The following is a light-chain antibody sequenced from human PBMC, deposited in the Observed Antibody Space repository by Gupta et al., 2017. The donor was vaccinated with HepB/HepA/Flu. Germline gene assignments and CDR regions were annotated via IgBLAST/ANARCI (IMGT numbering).Light chain of an antibody. CDR3: AAWDDSLSGPLV. V-gene: IGLV1-47*01. CDR2: RNN. Sequence: QSVLTQPPSASGTPGQRATIPCSGSSSNIGSNYVYWYQQLPGTAPKLLIYRNNQRPSGVPDRFSGSKSGTSASLAISGLRSEDEADYYCAAWDDSLSGPLVFGGGTKLTVL. J-gene: IGLJ2*01. CDR1: SSNIGSNY.